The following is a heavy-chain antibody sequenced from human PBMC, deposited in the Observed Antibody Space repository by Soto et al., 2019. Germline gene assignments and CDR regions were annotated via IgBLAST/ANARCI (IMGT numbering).Heavy chain of an antibody. D-gene: IGHD6-19*01. Sequence: PGESLKISGSASGFTFKESAMNLVLQAPGKGLEWVASISDTGASTWYAESVRGRLSISRDNSKNTLYLQMNSLRGEDTAVYYCAKGRGSGWAWYFDNWGQGTLVTVSS. CDR3: AKGRGSGWAWYFDN. J-gene: IGHJ4*02. CDR1: GFTFKESA. CDR2: ISDTGAST. V-gene: IGHV3-23*01.